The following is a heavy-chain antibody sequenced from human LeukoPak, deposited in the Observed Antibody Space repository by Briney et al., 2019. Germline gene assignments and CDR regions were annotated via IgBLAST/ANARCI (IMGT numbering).Heavy chain of an antibody. J-gene: IGHJ4*02. CDR1: GFTFSSYA. V-gene: IGHV3-23*01. Sequence: GGSLRLSCAASGFTFSSYALNWVRQAPGKGLEWVSGISAGGGTTYFADPVKGRFTISRDNSKSTLYLQMNSLRAEDTAVYFCAKDRHGDYSFDFWGQGTLVTVSS. CDR2: ISAGGGTT. CDR3: AKDRHGDYSFDF. D-gene: IGHD4-17*01.